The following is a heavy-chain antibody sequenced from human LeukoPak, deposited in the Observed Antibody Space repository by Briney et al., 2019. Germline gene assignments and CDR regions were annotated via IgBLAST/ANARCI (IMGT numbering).Heavy chain of an antibody. V-gene: IGHV5-51*01. CDR1: GYSFTSYW. J-gene: IGHJ6*02. CDR2: IYPGDSDT. CDR3: ARRPGGSAAIYYYYGMDV. D-gene: IGHD6-13*01. Sequence: GESLKISCKGSGYSFTSYWIGWVRQMPGKGLEWMGIIYPGDSDTRYSPSFQGQVTISADKSISTAYLQWSSLKASDTAMYYCARRPGGSAAIYYYYGMDVWGQGTTVTVSS.